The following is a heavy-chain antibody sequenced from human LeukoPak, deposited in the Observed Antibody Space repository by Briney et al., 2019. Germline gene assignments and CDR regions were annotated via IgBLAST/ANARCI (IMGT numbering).Heavy chain of an antibody. Sequence: GGSLRLSCAASGFTFSSYEMNWVRQAPGKGLEWVSYISSSGSTIYYADSVKGRFTISRDNAKNSLYLQMTSLRAEYTAVYYCARAPVYYDETRGYLKISNWYFDLWGRGTLVTVSS. J-gene: IGHJ2*01. CDR3: ARAPVYYDETRGYLKISNWYFDL. CDR1: GFTFSSYE. V-gene: IGHV3-48*03. CDR2: ISSSGSTI. D-gene: IGHD3-22*01.